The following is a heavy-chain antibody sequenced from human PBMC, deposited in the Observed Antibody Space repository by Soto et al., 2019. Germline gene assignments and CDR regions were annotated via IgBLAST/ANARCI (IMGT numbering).Heavy chain of an antibody. D-gene: IGHD6-25*01. V-gene: IGHV2-5*02. Sequence: QITLKESGPTLVKPTQTLTLTCTFSGFSLSTSGVGVGWIRQPPGKALEWLALIYWDDDKRYSPSLKSRLTIXKXXSKNQVVLTMANMDPVDTATYYCARSAGYSSGQGYWVQGTLVTVSS. CDR1: GFSLSTSGVG. CDR2: IYWDDDK. CDR3: ARSAGYSSGQGY. J-gene: IGHJ4*02.